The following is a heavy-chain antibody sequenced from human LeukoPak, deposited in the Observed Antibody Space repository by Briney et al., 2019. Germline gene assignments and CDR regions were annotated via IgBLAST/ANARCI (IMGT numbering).Heavy chain of an antibody. Sequence: PSETLSLTCAVYGGSFSGYYWSWIRQPPGKGLEWIGEINHSGSTNYNPSLKCRVTISVDTSKNQFSLKLSSVTAADTAVYYCARVGYSSGWYLPGYWGQGTLVTVSS. D-gene: IGHD6-19*01. V-gene: IGHV4-34*01. CDR1: GGSFSGYY. CDR2: INHSGST. CDR3: ARVGYSSGWYLPGY. J-gene: IGHJ4*02.